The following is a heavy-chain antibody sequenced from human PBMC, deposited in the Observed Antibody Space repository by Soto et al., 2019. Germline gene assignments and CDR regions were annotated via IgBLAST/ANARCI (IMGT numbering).Heavy chain of an antibody. CDR3: ATQGLTTYYFGY. J-gene: IGHJ4*02. Sequence: GESLKISCKVSGYSFASQWISWVRQVPWKGQEWMGRIDLSESYTTYNPSFQGHVTFSADKSITTAYLQWRSLEASDTAIYYCATQGLTTYYFGYWGQGTLVTVSS. V-gene: IGHV5-10-1*01. CDR1: GYSFASQW. CDR2: IDLSESYT.